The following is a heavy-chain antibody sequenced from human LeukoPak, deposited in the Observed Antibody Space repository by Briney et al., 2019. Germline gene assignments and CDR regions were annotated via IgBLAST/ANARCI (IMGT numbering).Heavy chain of an antibody. V-gene: IGHV3-48*01. Sequence: GGSLRLSCAASGFTFSSYAMNWVRQAPGKGLEWVSYISSSSSTIYYADSVKGRFTISRDNAKNSLYLRMNSLRAEDTAVYYCARDHEIDYDILTGYSLDYWGQGTLVTVSS. J-gene: IGHJ4*02. D-gene: IGHD3-9*01. CDR2: ISSSSSTI. CDR1: GFTFSSYA. CDR3: ARDHEIDYDILTGYSLDY.